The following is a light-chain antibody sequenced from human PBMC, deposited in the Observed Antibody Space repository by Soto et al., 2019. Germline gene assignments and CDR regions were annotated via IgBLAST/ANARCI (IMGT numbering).Light chain of an antibody. CDR3: QQANRFPIT. CDR1: QDISSR. V-gene: IGKV1D-12*01. J-gene: IGKJ5*01. Sequence: DIRMTQSPSSVSSSVGDRFTISCRASQDISSRLAWYQQKPGKAPKLLIFVASSFQSGVPSRFSGSGSGTDFTLTISSLQPEDFATYYCQQANRFPITFGQGTRLEIK. CDR2: VAS.